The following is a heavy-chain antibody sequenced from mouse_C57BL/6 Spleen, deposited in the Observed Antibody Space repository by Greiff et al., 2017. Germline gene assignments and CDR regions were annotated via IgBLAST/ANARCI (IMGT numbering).Heavy chain of an antibody. CDR3: TTITTVVNYYAMDY. J-gene: IGHJ4*01. V-gene: IGHV1-15*01. Sequence: QVQLQQSGAELVRPGASVTLSCKASGYTFTDYEMHWVKQTPVHGLEWIGAIDPETGGTDYNQKFKGKAILTADKSSSTAYMELRSLTSEDSAVYYCTTITTVVNYYAMDYWGQGTSVTVSS. CDR2: IDPETGGT. D-gene: IGHD1-1*01. CDR1: GYTFTDYE.